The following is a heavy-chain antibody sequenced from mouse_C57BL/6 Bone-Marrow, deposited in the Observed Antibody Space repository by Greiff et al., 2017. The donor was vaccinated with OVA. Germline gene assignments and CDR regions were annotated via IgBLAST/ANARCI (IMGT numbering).Heavy chain of an antibody. V-gene: IGHV1-55*01. D-gene: IGHD1-1*01. J-gene: IGHJ1*03. CDR3: ARGDYGSSYRYFDV. CDR1: GYTFTSYW. Sequence: QVQLQQPGAELVKPGASVKMSCKASGYTFTSYWITWVKQRPGQGLEWIGDLYPGSGSTNYNEKFKSKATLTVDTSSSTAYMQLSSLTSEDSAVYYGARGDYGSSYRYFDVWGTGTTVTVSS. CDR2: LYPGSGST.